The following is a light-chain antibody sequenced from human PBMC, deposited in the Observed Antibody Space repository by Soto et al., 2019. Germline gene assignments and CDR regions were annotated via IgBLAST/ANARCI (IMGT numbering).Light chain of an antibody. CDR1: SGDIGTYNF. CDR3: SSHAARDVL. J-gene: IGLJ2*01. CDR2: EVS. Sequence: QSALTQPASVSGSPGQSITISCTGTSGDIGTYNFVSWYQQHPGQAPKLMIYEVSERPSGISNRFSGSKSGNTASLTISGLQAEDEADYYCSSHAARDVLFGGGTKLTVL. V-gene: IGLV2-23*02.